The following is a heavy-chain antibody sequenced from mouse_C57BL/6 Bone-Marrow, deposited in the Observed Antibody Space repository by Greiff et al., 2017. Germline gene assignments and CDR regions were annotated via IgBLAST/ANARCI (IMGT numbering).Heavy chain of an antibody. Sequence: VQLQQSGPVLVKPGASVKMSCKASGYTFTDYYMNWVKQSHGKSLEWIGVINPYNGGTSYNQKFKGKATLTVDKSSSTAYMELNSLTSEDSAVYYCARWDTTPVARGYWGQGTTLTVSS. J-gene: IGHJ2*01. V-gene: IGHV1-19*01. D-gene: IGHD1-1*01. CDR2: INPYNGGT. CDR3: ARWDTTPVARGY. CDR1: GYTFTDYY.